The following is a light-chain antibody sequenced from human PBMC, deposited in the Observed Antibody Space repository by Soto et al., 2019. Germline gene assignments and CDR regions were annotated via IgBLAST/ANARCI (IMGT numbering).Light chain of an antibody. Sequence: LTQPPSASGSPGQSVTISCTGTSGDVGGYDYVSWYQQHPGKARKLMIYEVTKRPLGVPDRFSGSKSGNTASLTVSGLQAEDEADYYCSSYAGSDNPYVFGTGTKVTVL. J-gene: IGLJ1*01. CDR2: EVT. V-gene: IGLV2-8*01. CDR1: SGDVGGYDY. CDR3: SSYAGSDNPYV.